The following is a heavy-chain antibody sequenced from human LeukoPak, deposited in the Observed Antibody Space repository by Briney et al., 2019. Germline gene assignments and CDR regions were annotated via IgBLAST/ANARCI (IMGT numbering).Heavy chain of an antibody. D-gene: IGHD4-17*01. CDR2: ISSSSSYI. J-gene: IGHJ6*02. CDR3: ARDPARDGDYVDYYYYGMDV. Sequence: PGGSLRLSCAASGFTFSSYSMNWVRQAPGKGLEWVSSISSSSSYIYYADSVKGRFTISRDNAKNSLYLQMNSLRAEDTAVYYCARDPARDGDYVDYYYYGMDVWGQGTTVTVSS. CDR1: GFTFSSYS. V-gene: IGHV3-21*04.